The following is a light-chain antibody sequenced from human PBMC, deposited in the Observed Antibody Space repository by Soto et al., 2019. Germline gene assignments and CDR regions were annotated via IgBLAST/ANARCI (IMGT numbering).Light chain of an antibody. CDR2: DAS. V-gene: IGKV1-5*01. Sequence: DIQMTQYPSTLSASVGDRVTITCRASQSISIWLAWHQQKPGKAPKLLIYDASSLETGVPSRFSGSGSGTDFTLTVSSLQPDDFATYYCQQYHSYSVTFGQGTRLENK. J-gene: IGKJ5*01. CDR1: QSISIW. CDR3: QQYHSYSVT.